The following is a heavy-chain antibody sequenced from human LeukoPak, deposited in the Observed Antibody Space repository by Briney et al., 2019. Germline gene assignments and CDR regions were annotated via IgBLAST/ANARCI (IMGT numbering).Heavy chain of an antibody. Sequence: SETLSLTCAVYGWSFNDYYWNWIRQPTGKGLEWMGEINARGDTNYNPSLRSRVTISVDTSKKQFSLRLTSMIAADTALYYCARGQVPAARGYNWFDPWGQGTLVTVSS. V-gene: IGHV4-34*01. CDR3: ARGQVPAARGYNWFDP. CDR2: INARGDT. CDR1: GWSFNDYY. J-gene: IGHJ5*02. D-gene: IGHD2-2*01.